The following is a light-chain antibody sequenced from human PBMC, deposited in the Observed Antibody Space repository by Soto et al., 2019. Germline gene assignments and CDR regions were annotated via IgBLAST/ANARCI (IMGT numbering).Light chain of an antibody. V-gene: IGKV3-20*01. CDR3: QQYGTSPYT. CDR2: GAS. Sequence: EIVLTQSPGTLSLSPVERATLSFRASQSVSSNYLAWYQQKPGQAPRLLIHGASSRATGIPDRFSGSGSGTDFTLTISRLEPEDFAVYYCQQYGTSPYTFGQGTRLEIK. CDR1: QSVSSNY. J-gene: IGKJ5*01.